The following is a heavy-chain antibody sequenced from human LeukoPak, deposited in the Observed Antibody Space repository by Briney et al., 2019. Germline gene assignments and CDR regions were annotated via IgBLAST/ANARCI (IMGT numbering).Heavy chain of an antibody. CDR3: ARGRRPQDLYYFDY. Sequence: PSETLSLTCTVSGGSVSSGSYYWSWIRQPPGKGLEWIGYIYYSGSTNYNPSLKSRVTISVDTSKNQFSLKLSSVTAADTAVYYCARGRRPQDLYYFDYWGQGTLVTVSS. CDR1: GGSVSSGSYY. CDR2: IYYSGST. V-gene: IGHV4-61*01. J-gene: IGHJ4*02.